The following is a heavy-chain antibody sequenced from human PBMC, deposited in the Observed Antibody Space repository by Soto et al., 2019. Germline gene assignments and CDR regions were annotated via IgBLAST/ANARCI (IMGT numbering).Heavy chain of an antibody. D-gene: IGHD1-7*01. CDR1: GFTFSNSA. Sequence: QMQLVQSGPEVKKPGTSVRLSCKASGFTFSNSAIQWVRQARGQRLEWIGWIAVGSGNTNYAQKFQERVTLTREVSTSTAYMELSSLRSEDTAVYYCAAVANFTFYHYYYGMDVWGQGTTVIVSS. CDR2: IAVGSGNT. J-gene: IGHJ6*02. CDR3: AAVANFTFYHYYYGMDV. V-gene: IGHV1-58*02.